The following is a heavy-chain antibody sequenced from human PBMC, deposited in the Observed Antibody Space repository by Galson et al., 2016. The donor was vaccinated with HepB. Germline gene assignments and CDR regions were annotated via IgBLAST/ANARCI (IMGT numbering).Heavy chain of an antibody. CDR1: GFTFSNFA. D-gene: IGHD6-19*01. V-gene: IGHV3-33*06. Sequence: SLRLSCAASGFTFSNFAMHWVRQAPGKGLEWVAVIWYDGTNKYYADSVKGRFTISRDNSKSTLYLQMSSLRADDTAVYSCAKKGYSSGKFDAFDIWGQGTVVTVSS. CDR3: AKKGYSSGKFDAFDI. J-gene: IGHJ3*02. CDR2: IWYDGTNK.